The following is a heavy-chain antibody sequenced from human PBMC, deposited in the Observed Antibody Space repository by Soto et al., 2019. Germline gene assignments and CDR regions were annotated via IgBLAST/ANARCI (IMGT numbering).Heavy chain of an antibody. CDR2: IDYSGNT. CDR1: GDSITNSDYY. D-gene: IGHD3-10*01. J-gene: IGHJ6*02. V-gene: IGHV4-30-4*01. Sequence: SETLSLTCTVSGDSITNSDYYWNWIRQSPGKGLEWIASIDYSGNTYYNPSLKSRVVISADTSKNLFSLKLRSVTAADTALYFCARVGPYYYGFDVWGQGTTITVSS. CDR3: ARVGPYYYGFDV.